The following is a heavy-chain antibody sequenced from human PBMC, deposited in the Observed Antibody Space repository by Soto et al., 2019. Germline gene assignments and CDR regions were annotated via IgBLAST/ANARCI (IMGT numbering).Heavy chain of an antibody. Sequence: ASVKVSCKASGYTFTSYYMHWVRQAPGQGLEWMGIINPSGVSTSYAQKFQGRVTMTRDTSTSTVYMELSSLRSEDTAVYYCARDLVGYCSSTSCYAFDYWGQGTLVTVSS. J-gene: IGHJ4*02. CDR3: ARDLVGYCSSTSCYAFDY. V-gene: IGHV1-46*03. CDR2: INPSGVST. CDR1: GYTFTSYY. D-gene: IGHD2-2*01.